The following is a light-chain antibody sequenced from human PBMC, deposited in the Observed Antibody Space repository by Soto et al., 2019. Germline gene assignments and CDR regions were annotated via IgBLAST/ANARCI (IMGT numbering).Light chain of an antibody. Sequence: EIVLTQSPATLSLSPGERATLSCRASQSINRHLAWYRQKPGQAPRLLIYDASNRATGIPARFSGSGSGTDFTLTISSLXPEDFGVYYCQQRSNWPPVTFGGGTKVDIK. CDR1: QSINRH. CDR2: DAS. J-gene: IGKJ4*01. CDR3: QQRSNWPPVT. V-gene: IGKV3-11*01.